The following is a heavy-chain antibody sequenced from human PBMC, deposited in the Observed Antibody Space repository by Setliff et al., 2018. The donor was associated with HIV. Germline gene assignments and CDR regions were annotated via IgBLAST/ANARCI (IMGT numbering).Heavy chain of an antibody. J-gene: IGHJ4*02. CDR3: ARGPSGTYYREFDF. CDR1: GGSISNSSSY. Sequence: SETLSLTCTVSGGSISNSSSYWGWIRQPPGKRLEWIGSIYYSGSTYYNPSLKSRVTISVDTSKNQFSLKLRSVTASDTAVYYCARGPSGTYYREFDFWGQGTLVTVSS. D-gene: IGHD1-26*01. V-gene: IGHV4-39*01. CDR2: IYYSGST.